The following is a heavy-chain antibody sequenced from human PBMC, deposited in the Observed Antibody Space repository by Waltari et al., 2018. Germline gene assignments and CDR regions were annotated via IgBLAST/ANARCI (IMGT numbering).Heavy chain of an antibody. CDR2: IYTSGST. V-gene: IGHV4-4*07. D-gene: IGHD6-19*01. CDR1: GGSLSRYY. J-gene: IGHJ5*02. CDR3: ARVRAVAGFNWFDP. Sequence: QVQLQESGPGLVKPSETLSLTCTASGGSLSRYYWSLPRTPAGKGLEWIGRIYTSGSTNDNPSLKSRVTMSVDTSKNQFSLKLSSVTAADTAVYYCARVRAVAGFNWFDPWGQGTLVTVSS.